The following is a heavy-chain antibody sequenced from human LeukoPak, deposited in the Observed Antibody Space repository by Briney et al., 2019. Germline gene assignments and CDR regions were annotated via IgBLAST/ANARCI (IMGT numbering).Heavy chain of an antibody. V-gene: IGHV3-30*04. CDR3: AKDTKWELYFDY. D-gene: IGHD1-26*01. Sequence: GGSLRLSCAASGFTFSSYAMHWVRQAPGKGLEWVAVISYDGSNKYYADSVKGRFTISRDNSKNTLYLQMNSLRAEDTAVYYCAKDTKWELYFDYWGQGTLVTVSS. CDR2: ISYDGSNK. CDR1: GFTFSSYA. J-gene: IGHJ4*02.